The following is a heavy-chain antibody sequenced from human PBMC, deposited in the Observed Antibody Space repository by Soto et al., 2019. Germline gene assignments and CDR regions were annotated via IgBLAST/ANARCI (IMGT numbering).Heavy chain of an antibody. J-gene: IGHJ4*02. CDR3: AKAPHASDYAGRGFDF. V-gene: IGHV3-23*01. D-gene: IGHD5-12*01. Sequence: GGSLRLSCAASGFTFSSYAMGWVRQAPGKGLEWVSAISSGGGRIYYADSVKGRFTISRDNSKNTLYLQMNSLRAEDTAVFYCAKAPHASDYAGRGFDFWGQGTLVTVSS. CDR2: ISSGGGRI. CDR1: GFTFSSYA.